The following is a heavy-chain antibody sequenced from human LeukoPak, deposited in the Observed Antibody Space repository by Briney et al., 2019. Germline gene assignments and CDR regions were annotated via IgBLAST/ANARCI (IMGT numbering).Heavy chain of an antibody. CDR2: ISGSGGST. Sequence: GGSLRLSCAASGFTFSSYAMSWVRQAPGKGLEWVPAISGSGGSTYYADSVKGRFTISRDNSKNTLYLQMNSLRAEDTAVYFCAKTMYYYDSTGYYYFQHWGQGTLVTVSS. J-gene: IGHJ1*01. V-gene: IGHV3-23*01. D-gene: IGHD3-22*01. CDR1: GFTFSSYA. CDR3: AKTMYYYDSTGYYYFQH.